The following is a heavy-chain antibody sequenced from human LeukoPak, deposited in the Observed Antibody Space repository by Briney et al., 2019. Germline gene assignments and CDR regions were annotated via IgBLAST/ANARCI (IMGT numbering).Heavy chain of an antibody. CDR2: IKSDGSST. D-gene: IGHD2-21*01. Sequence: GGSLRLSCAASGFIFSRYWMHWVRQAPGKGLVWISRIKSDGSSTNYADSVKGRFTIFRDNAKNTLYLQMNSLRADDTAVYYCARELPFDLWGRGTLVAVSS. CDR3: ARELPFDL. V-gene: IGHV3-74*01. J-gene: IGHJ2*01. CDR1: GFIFSRYW.